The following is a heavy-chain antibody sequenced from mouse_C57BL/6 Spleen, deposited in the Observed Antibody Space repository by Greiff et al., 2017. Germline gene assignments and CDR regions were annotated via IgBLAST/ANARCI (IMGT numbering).Heavy chain of an antibody. Sequence: VPLQQSGPELVKPGASVKISCKASGYAFSSSWMNWVKQRPGKGLAWIGRIYPGDGDTNYNGKFKGKATLTADKSSSTAYMQLSSLTSEDSAVYFCARRPYYYGSSYGYFDVWGTGTTVTVSS. CDR2: IYPGDGDT. V-gene: IGHV1-82*01. J-gene: IGHJ1*03. CDR1: GYAFSSSW. D-gene: IGHD1-1*01. CDR3: ARRPYYYGSSYGYFDV.